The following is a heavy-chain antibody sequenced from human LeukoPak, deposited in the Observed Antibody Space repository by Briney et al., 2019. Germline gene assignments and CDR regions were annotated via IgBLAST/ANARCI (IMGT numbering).Heavy chain of an antibody. V-gene: IGHV3-23*01. Sequence: GGSLRLSCAASGFPFSSYAMSWVRQAPGTGLEWVSAISGSGGSTYYADSVKGRFTISRDNSKNTLYLQMNSLRAEDTAVYYCAKATSTGEIGYFDYWGQGTLVTVSS. CDR1: GFPFSSYA. J-gene: IGHJ4*02. D-gene: IGHD4-17*01. CDR3: AKATSTGEIGYFDY. CDR2: ISGSGGST.